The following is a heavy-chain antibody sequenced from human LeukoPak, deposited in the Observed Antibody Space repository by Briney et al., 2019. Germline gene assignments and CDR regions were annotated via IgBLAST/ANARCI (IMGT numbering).Heavy chain of an antibody. D-gene: IGHD1-1*01. CDR2: IGTAGDT. V-gene: IGHV3-13*01. Sequence: QPGGSLRLSCAASGFTFSDYVMHWVRQATGKGLEWASAIGTAGDTYYTGSVKGRFTISRENAKNSLYLQMNSLRAGDTAVYYCARVAKERVGGVYYFDYWGQGTLVTVSS. CDR3: ARVAKERVGGVYYFDY. J-gene: IGHJ4*02. CDR1: GFTFSDYV.